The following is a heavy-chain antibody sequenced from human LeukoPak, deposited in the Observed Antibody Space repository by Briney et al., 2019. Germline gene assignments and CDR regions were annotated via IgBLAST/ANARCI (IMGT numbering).Heavy chain of an antibody. CDR3: ASGYYYDSSGYSDAFDI. J-gene: IGHJ3*02. Sequence: SETLSLTCTVSGGSISSGGYYWSWIRQPPGKGLEWIGYIYHSGSTYYNPSLKSRVTLSVDRSKNQFSLKLSSVTAADTAVYYCASGYYYDSSGYSDAFDIWGQGTMVTVSS. CDR2: IYHSGST. D-gene: IGHD3-22*01. CDR1: GGSISSGGYY. V-gene: IGHV4-30-2*01.